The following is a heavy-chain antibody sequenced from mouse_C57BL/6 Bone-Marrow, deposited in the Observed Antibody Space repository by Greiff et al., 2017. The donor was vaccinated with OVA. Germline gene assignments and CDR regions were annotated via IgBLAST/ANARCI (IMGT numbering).Heavy chain of an antibody. Sequence: EVQVVESGGGLVQSGRSLRLSCATSGFTFSDFYMEWVRQAPGKGLEWIAASRNKANDYTTEYSASVKGRFIVSRDTSQSILYLQMNALRAEDTAIYYCARDAIYYYGSSYAMDYWGQGTSVTVSS. CDR1: GFTFSDFY. CDR2: SRNKANDYTT. D-gene: IGHD1-1*01. CDR3: ARDAIYYYGSSYAMDY. J-gene: IGHJ4*01. V-gene: IGHV7-1*01.